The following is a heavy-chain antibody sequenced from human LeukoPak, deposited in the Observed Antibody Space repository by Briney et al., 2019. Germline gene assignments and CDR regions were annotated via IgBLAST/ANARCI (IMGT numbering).Heavy chain of an antibody. D-gene: IGHD6-6*01. J-gene: IGHJ3*02. CDR3: ARDNQLLAAFDI. CDR2: ISYDGSNK. V-gene: IGHV3-30-3*01. Sequence: PGRSLRLSCAASGFTFSSYAMHWVRQAPGKGLEWVAVISYDGSNKYYADSVKGRFTISRDNSKNTLYLQMISLRAEDTAVYYCARDNQLLAAFDIWGQGTMVTVSS. CDR1: GFTFSSYA.